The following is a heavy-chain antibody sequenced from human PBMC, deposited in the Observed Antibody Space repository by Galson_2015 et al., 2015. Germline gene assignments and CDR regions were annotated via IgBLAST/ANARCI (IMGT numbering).Heavy chain of an antibody. D-gene: IGHD3-3*01. CDR3: ARQILAYDFWSGYYPTNFDY. J-gene: IGHJ4*02. Sequence: SLRLSCAASEFTFSSYYMSWVRQAPGKGLEWVSSISSTTTYIYYADSVKGRFTISRDNAKNSLYLQMNSLGAEDTAVYYCARQILAYDFWSGYYPTNFDYWGQGTLVTVSS. CDR1: EFTFSSYY. CDR2: ISSTTTYI. V-gene: IGHV3-21*01.